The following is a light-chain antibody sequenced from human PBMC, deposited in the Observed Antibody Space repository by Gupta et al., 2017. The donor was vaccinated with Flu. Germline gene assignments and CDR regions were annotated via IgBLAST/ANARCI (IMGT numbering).Light chain of an antibody. CDR2: AAL. J-gene: IGKJ1*01. CDR3: QKDNTDPCT. V-gene: IGKV1-27*01. CDR1: QGISKY. Sequence: PSSLAASVGDTATNTCRASQGISKYITWYQQKTEKDKTVLIYAALTMQAWVSSRFSGSGFGTSFCLTVSTLHPGGLATDYGQKDNTDPCTFGQGTKVDIK.